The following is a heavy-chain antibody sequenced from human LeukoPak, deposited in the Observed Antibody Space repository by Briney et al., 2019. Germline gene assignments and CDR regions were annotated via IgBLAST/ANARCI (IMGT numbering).Heavy chain of an antibody. D-gene: IGHD3-9*01. CDR2: IYYSGST. CDR3: ARGPDFDWLGWFDP. J-gene: IGHJ5*02. CDR1: GGSISSYY. V-gene: IGHV4-59*12. Sequence: SETLSLTCTVSGGSISSYYWSWIRQPPGKGLEWIGYIYYSGSTNYNPSLKSRVTISVDTSKNQFSLKLSSVTAADTAVYYCARGPDFDWLGWFDPWGQGTLVTVSS.